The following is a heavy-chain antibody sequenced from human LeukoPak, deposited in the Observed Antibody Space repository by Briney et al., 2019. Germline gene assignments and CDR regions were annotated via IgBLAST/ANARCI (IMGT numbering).Heavy chain of an antibody. CDR1: GYTFTSYY. Sequence: ASVKVSCKASGYTFTSYYMHWVRQAPGQGLEWMGIINPSGGSTSYAQKFQGRVTMTRDTSTSTVYMELSSLRSEDTAVYYCARGSRITMVRGVIITGLPEYFEHWGQGTLVTVSS. CDR2: INPSGGST. V-gene: IGHV1-46*01. J-gene: IGHJ1*01. D-gene: IGHD3-10*01. CDR3: ARGSRITMVRGVIITGLPEYFEH.